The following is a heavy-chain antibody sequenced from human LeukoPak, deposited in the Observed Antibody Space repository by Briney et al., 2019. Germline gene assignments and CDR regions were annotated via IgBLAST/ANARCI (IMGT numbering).Heavy chain of an antibody. D-gene: IGHD3-22*01. CDR3: ATGGGYYDSSGYYKLSAFDY. V-gene: IGHV4-59*08. CDR2: IYYSGST. CDR1: GGSISSYY. J-gene: IGHJ4*02. Sequence: SETLSLTCTVSGGSISSYYWSWIRQPPGKGLEWIGNIYYSGSTIYNPSLKSRLTISVDTSKNQFSLKLSSVTAADTAVYYCATGGGYYDSSGYYKLSAFDYWGQGTLVTVSS.